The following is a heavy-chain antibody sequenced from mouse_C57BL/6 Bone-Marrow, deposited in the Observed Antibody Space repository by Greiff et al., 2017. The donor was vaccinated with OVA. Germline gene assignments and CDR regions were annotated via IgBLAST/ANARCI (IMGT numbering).Heavy chain of an antibody. CDR1: GFNIKDYY. J-gene: IGHJ3*01. CDR3: ARPYGNYEAWFAY. V-gene: IGHV14-2*01. Sequence: EVQLQQSGAELVKPGASVKLSCTASGFNIKDYYMHWVKQRTEQGLEWIGRIDPEDGETKYAPKFKGKATITADTSSNTAYLQLSSLTSEDTAVYYCARPYGNYEAWFAYWGQGTLVTVSA. D-gene: IGHD2-1*01. CDR2: IDPEDGET.